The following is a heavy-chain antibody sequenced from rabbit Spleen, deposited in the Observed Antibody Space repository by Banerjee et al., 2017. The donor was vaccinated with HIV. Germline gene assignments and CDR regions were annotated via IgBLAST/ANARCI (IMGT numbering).Heavy chain of an antibody. J-gene: IGHJ4*01. D-gene: IGHD4-2*01. V-gene: IGHV1S40*01. CDR3: VRDQAGDAGYGPYYFNL. CDR1: GFSFSSSDY. CDR2: IAGSSSAFT. Sequence: QSLEESGGDLVKPEGSLTLTCTASGFSFSSSDYMCWVRQAPGKGLEWISCIAGSSSAFTYSATWAKGRFTCSKTSSTTVTLQMTSLTAADTATYFCVRDQAGDAGYGPYYFNLWGPGTLVTVS.